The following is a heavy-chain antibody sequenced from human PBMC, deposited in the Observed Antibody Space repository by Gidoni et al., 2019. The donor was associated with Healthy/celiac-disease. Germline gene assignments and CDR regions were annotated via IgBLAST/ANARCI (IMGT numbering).Heavy chain of an antibody. D-gene: IGHD5-18*01. J-gene: IGHJ4*02. V-gene: IGHV3-30-3*01. CDR3: EREGEWLHIDY. Sequence: QVQLVESGGGVVQPGRSLRLSCAASGFTFSSYAMHWVRQAPGKGLEWVAVISYDGSNKYYADSVKGRFTISRDNSKNTLYLQMNSLRAEDTAVYYCEREGEWLHIDYWGQGTLVTVSS. CDR2: ISYDGSNK. CDR1: GFTFSSYA.